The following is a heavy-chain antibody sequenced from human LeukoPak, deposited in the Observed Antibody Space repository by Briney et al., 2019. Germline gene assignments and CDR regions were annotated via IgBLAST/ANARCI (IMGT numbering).Heavy chain of an antibody. CDR3: ASGRIPLYCSGSSCLGDDY. CDR2: ISYDGSNK. Sequence: GGSLRLSCAASGFTFSSYAMHWVRQAPGKGLEWVAVISYDGSNKYYADSVKGRFIISRDNSKNTLYLQMNSLRAEDTAVYYCASGRIPLYCSGSSCLGDDYWGQGTLVTVSS. D-gene: IGHD2-15*01. CDR1: GFTFSSYA. J-gene: IGHJ4*02. V-gene: IGHV3-30*14.